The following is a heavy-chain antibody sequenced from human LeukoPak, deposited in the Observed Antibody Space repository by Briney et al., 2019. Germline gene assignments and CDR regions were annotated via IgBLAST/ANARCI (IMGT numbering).Heavy chain of an antibody. CDR2: IYYSGST. J-gene: IGHJ4*02. Sequence: SETLSLTCTVSGGSISSSSYYWGWIRQPPGKGLEWIGSIYYSGSTYYNPSLKSRVTISVDTSKNQSSLKLSSVTAADTAVYYCARQAIAAAEPDYFDYWGQGTLVTVSS. CDR1: GGSISSSSYY. D-gene: IGHD6-13*01. CDR3: ARQAIAAAEPDYFDY. V-gene: IGHV4-39*01.